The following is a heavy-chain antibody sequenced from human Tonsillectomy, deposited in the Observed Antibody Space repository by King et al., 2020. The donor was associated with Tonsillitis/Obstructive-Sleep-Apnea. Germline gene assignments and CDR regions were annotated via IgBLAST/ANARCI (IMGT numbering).Heavy chain of an antibody. Sequence: DVQLVESGGGLVQPGGSLRLSCAASGFTFSDHYMDWVRQAPGKGLEWVGRTRNKANSYTTEYAASGKGSFTISRDDSKNSLYLTMNSLKTEDTAGYYCATPLPRERGYDSTGYYYMDVWGKGTTVTVSS. J-gene: IGHJ6*03. CDR3: ATPLPRERGYDSTGYYYMDV. CDR1: GFTFSDHY. V-gene: IGHV3-72*01. CDR2: TRNKANSYTT. D-gene: IGHD3-3*01.